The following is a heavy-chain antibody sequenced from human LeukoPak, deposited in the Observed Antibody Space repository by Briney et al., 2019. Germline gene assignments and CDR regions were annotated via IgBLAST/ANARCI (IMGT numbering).Heavy chain of an antibody. J-gene: IGHJ6*02. CDR3: AKGDIVVVPAAKLNYYYYGMDV. D-gene: IGHD2-2*01. V-gene: IGHV3-66*01. Sequence: GGSLRLSCAASGFTVSSNYMSWVRQAPGKGLEWVSVIYSGGSTYYADSVKGRFTISRDNSKNTLYLQMNSLRAEDTAVYYCAKGDIVVVPAAKLNYYYYGMDVWGQGTTVTVSS. CDR2: IYSGGST. CDR1: GFTVSSNY.